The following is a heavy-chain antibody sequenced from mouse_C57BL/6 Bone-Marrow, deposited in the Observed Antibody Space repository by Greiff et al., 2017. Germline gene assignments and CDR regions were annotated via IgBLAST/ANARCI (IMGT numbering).Heavy chain of an antibody. CDR2: IDPSDSYT. V-gene: IGHV1-50*01. D-gene: IGHD3-3*01. Sequence: QVQLQQPGAELVKPGASVKLSCKASGYTFTSYWMQWVKQRPGQGLEWIGEIDPSDSYTNYNQKFKGQATLTVDTSSSTAYMQLSSLTAEDAAVYYCAREGLWPWFAYWGQGTLVTVSA. CDR3: AREGLWPWFAY. CDR1: GYTFTSYW. J-gene: IGHJ3*01.